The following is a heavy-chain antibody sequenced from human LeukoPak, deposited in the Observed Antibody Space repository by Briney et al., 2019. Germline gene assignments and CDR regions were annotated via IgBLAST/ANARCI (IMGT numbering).Heavy chain of an antibody. V-gene: IGHV5-51*01. Sequence: GESLKISCKGSGYSFTSYWIGWVRQMPGKGLEWMGIIYPGDSDTRYSPSFQGQVPISADKSISTAYLQWSSLKASDTAMYYCARAEARSIVGATRYYYYGMDVWGQGTTVTVCS. J-gene: IGHJ6*02. D-gene: IGHD1-26*01. CDR1: GYSFTSYW. CDR3: ARAEARSIVGATRYYYYGMDV. CDR2: IYPGDSDT.